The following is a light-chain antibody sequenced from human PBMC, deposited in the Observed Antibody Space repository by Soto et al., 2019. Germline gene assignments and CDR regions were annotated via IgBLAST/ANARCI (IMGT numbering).Light chain of an antibody. CDR3: QQYATSSWT. CDR2: IAS. J-gene: IGKJ1*01. CDR1: QSVADSY. Sequence: VLTHSPGARASSPWGTGTRSCSASQSVADSYLAWYQQRPGQAPRLLIYIASTRASGIPDRFSGSGSGTDFTLTISRLEPEDSAVYYCQQYATSSWTFGQGTTVDIK. V-gene: IGKV3-20*01.